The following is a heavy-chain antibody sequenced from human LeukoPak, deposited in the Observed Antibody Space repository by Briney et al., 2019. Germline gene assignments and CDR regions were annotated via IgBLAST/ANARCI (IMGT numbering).Heavy chain of an antibody. CDR3: ARGHTLRSLEWLRYYYMDV. J-gene: IGHJ6*03. V-gene: IGHV4-34*01. D-gene: IGHD3-3*01. CDR1: GGSFSGYY. Sequence: SETLSLTCAVYGGSFSGYYWSWIRQPPGKGLEWIGEINHSGSTNYNPSLKSRVTISVDTSKNQFSLKLSSVTAADTAVYYCARGHTLRSLEWLRYYYMDVWGKGTTVTVSS. CDR2: INHSGST.